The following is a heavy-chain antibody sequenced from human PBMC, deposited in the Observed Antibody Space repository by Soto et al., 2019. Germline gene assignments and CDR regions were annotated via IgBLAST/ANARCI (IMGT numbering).Heavy chain of an antibody. CDR2: IYHSGST. V-gene: IGHV4-4*02. J-gene: IGHJ4*02. Sequence: SETLSLTCAASGGSISSSNWWSWVRQPPGKGLEWIGEIYHSGSTNYNPSLKSRVTISVDKSKNQFSLKLSSVTAADTAVYYCARRGGRENRTPKYYFDYWGQGTLVTVSS. D-gene: IGHD3-10*01. CDR3: ARRGGRENRTPKYYFDY. CDR1: GGSISSSNW.